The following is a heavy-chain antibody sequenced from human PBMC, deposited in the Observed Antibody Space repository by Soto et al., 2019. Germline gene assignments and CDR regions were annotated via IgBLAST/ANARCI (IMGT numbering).Heavy chain of an antibody. CDR3: ARAYTHSSIAARPLDY. Sequence: GGSLRLSCAASGFTFSSYSMNWVRQAPGKGLEWVSSISSSSSYIYYADSVKGRFTISRDNAKNSLYLQMNSLRAEDTAVYYCARAYTHSSIAARPLDYWGQGTLVTVSS. D-gene: IGHD6-6*01. J-gene: IGHJ4*02. CDR1: GFTFSSYS. CDR2: ISSSSSYI. V-gene: IGHV3-21*01.